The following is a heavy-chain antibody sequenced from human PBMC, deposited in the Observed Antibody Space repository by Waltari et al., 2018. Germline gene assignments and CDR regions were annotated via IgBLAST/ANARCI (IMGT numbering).Heavy chain of an antibody. J-gene: IGHJ6*03. V-gene: IGHV3-53*01. CDR2: IYSGGNT. CDR3: ARKYFYGSGTYQFYMDV. D-gene: IGHD3-10*01. CDR1: AFTVSSNY. Sequence: EVQLVESGGGLIQPGGSLRLSCAASAFTVSSNYMNWVRQAPGKGLEWVSVIYSGGNTYYADSVKGRFTISRDNSKNTLYLQMNSLSAEDTAVYYCARKYFYGSGTYQFYMDVWGNGTTVTVSS.